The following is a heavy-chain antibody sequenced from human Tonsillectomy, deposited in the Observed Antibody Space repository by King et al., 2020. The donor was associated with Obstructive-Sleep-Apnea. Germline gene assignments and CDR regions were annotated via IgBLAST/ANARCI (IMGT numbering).Heavy chain of an antibody. CDR1: GFIFSDYY. J-gene: IGHJ4*02. CDR2: ISSSGSTI. CDR3: AREDPYSSRPFDY. V-gene: IGHV3-11*01. D-gene: IGHD6-13*01. Sequence: VQLVESGGGLVKPGGSLRLSCAASGFIFSDYYMSWIRQAPGKGLEWVSYISSSGSTIYYADSVMGRFTISRDNAKNSLYLQMNSLRAEDTAVYYCAREDPYSSRPFDYWGQGTLVTVSS.